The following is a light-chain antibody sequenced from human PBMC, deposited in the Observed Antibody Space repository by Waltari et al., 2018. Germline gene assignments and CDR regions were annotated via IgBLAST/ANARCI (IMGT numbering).Light chain of an antibody. CDR2: QDS. Sequence: SYELPQPPSVSVPPGQKASITCSGDTLGDTYACWYQQKPGQSPVLVIYQDSKRPSGIPERFSGSNSGNTATLTISGTQAMDEADYYCQAWDSSTASFGTGTKVTVL. J-gene: IGLJ1*01. CDR1: TLGDTY. CDR3: QAWDSSTAS. V-gene: IGLV3-1*01.